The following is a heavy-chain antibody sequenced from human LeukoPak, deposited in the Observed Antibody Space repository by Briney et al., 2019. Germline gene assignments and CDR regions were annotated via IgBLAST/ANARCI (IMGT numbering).Heavy chain of an antibody. D-gene: IGHD3-10*01. CDR1: GFTVSSNY. CDR3: ARARNGDPYDY. CDR2: IYSGGST. J-gene: IGHJ4*02. Sequence: GGPLRLSCAASGFTVSSNYMSWVRQAPGKGLEWVSVIYSGGSTYYADSVKGRFTISRDNSKNTLYLQMNSLRAEDTAVYYCARARNGDPYDYWGQGTLVTVSS. V-gene: IGHV3-53*01.